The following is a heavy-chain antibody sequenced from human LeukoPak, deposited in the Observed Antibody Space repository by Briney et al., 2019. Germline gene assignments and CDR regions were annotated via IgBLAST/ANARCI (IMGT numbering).Heavy chain of an antibody. D-gene: IGHD3/OR15-3a*01. CDR3: ATITQDWEKNY. Sequence: ASVTVSCKAAGYTITGYYIHWVRQAPGQGLEWMGWIDPSSGGSTYAQKFQGRVTMIRDTSINTAYMELSSLRSDDTAVYYCATITQDWEKNYWGQGTLVTVSS. CDR2: IDPSSGGS. CDR1: GYTITGYY. V-gene: IGHV1-2*02. J-gene: IGHJ4*02.